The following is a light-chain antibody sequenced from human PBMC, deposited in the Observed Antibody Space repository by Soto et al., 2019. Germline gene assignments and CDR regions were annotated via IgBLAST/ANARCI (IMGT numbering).Light chain of an antibody. V-gene: IGKV3-11*01. CDR2: DAS. Sequence: EIVLTQSPATLSLSPGERATLSCRASQSVNNYLHWYQQKPGQAPGLLIFDASNRATGIPARFSGSGSATDFTLTISSLEPEDFAVYYCQHRSIWPVSFGQGTRLEIK. CDR1: QSVNNY. J-gene: IGKJ5*01. CDR3: QHRSIWPVS.